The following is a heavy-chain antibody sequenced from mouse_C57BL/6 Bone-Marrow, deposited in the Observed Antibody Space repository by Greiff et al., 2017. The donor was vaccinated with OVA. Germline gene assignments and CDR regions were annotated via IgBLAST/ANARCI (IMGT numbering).Heavy chain of an antibody. D-gene: IGHD4-1*01. J-gene: IGHJ2*01. Sequence: VQLQQSGAELVKPGASVKLSCKASGYTFTSYWMHWVKQRPGQGLEWIGMIHPNSGSTNYNEKFKSKATLTVDKSSSTAYMQLSSLTSEDSAVYYFARRTVYYFDYWGQGTTLTVSS. CDR1: GYTFTSYW. CDR2: IHPNSGST. V-gene: IGHV1-64*01. CDR3: ARRTVYYFDY.